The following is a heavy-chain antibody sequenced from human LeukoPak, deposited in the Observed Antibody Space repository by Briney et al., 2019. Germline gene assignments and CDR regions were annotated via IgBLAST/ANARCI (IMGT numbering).Heavy chain of an antibody. J-gene: IGHJ4*02. Sequence: GGSLRLSCAASGFTYSSYAMSWVRQAPGKGLEWVSAISGSGGSTYYADSVKGRFTISRDNSKNTLYLQMNSLRAEDTAVYYCAKDPYDSSGYFSFDYWGQGTLVTVSS. D-gene: IGHD3-22*01. V-gene: IGHV3-23*01. CDR1: GFTYSSYA. CDR2: ISGSGGST. CDR3: AKDPYDSSGYFSFDY.